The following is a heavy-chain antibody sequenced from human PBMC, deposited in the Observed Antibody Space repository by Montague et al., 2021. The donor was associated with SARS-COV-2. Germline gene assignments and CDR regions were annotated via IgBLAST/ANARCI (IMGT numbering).Heavy chain of an antibody. Sequence: SETLSLTCTVSGGSINSNYWSWIRQPPGKGLEWIGNVFYSGSTNYNPSLKSRVTILVDTSKNQFSLKVSSVTAADTAVYFCARDTGGDGVMDVWGQGTTVSVSS. CDR2: VFYSGST. CDR1: GGSINSNY. J-gene: IGHJ6*02. CDR3: ARDTGGDGVMDV. V-gene: IGHV4-59*01. D-gene: IGHD4-17*01.